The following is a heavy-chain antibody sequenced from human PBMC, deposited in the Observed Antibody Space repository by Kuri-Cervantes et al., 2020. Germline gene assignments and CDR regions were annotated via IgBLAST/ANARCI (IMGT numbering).Heavy chain of an antibody. Sequence: GESLKISCTASGFTFSSYAMSWVRQAPGKGLEWVSSISAGGGSTYYADSVKGRFTISRDNSKNTLYLQMNSLRAEDTAVYYCATDLRYCSGGTCYGILDCWGQGTLVTVSS. CDR1: GFTFSSYA. D-gene: IGHD2-15*01. J-gene: IGHJ4*02. CDR3: ATDLRYCSGGTCYGILDC. V-gene: IGHV3-23*01. CDR2: ISAGGGST.